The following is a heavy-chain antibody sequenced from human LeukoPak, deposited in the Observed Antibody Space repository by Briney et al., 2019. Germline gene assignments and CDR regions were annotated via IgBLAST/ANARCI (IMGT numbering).Heavy chain of an antibody. V-gene: IGHV1-2*02. CDR1: GYTFTGYY. Sequence: ASVKVSCKASGYTFTGYYMHWVRQAPGQGLEWMGWINPNSGGTNYAQKFQGRVTMTRDTSISTAYMEPSRLRSDDTAVYYCARAPHMVRGVKPFDYWGQGTLVTVSS. D-gene: IGHD3-10*01. CDR3: ARAPHMVRGVKPFDY. J-gene: IGHJ4*02. CDR2: INPNSGGT.